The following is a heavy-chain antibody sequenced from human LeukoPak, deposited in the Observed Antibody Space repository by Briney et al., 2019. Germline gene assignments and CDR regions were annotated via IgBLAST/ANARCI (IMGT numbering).Heavy chain of an antibody. V-gene: IGHV3-53*01. CDR2: IYSAGAT. J-gene: IGHJ4*02. Sequence: QTGGSLRLSCAASGFTVSDNYMTWVRQAPGKGLEWVSSIYSAGATHYAESVKGRFTISRDNSKNTLYLQMNSLRAEDMAVYYCARRVVRDVRGYYYDSSHFDYWGQGTLVTVSS. D-gene: IGHD3-22*01. CDR3: ARRVVRDVRGYYYDSSHFDY. CDR1: GFTVSDNY.